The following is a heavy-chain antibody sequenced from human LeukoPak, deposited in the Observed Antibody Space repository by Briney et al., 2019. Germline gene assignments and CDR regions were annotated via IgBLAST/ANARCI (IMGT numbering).Heavy chain of an antibody. V-gene: IGHV3-21*01. CDR1: GFTFSSYS. J-gene: IGHJ4*02. CDR3: ARDWYCGSGSYHFDY. D-gene: IGHD3-10*01. Sequence: GGSLRLSCAASGFTFSSYSMNWVRQAPGKGLEWVSSISSSSSYIYYADSVKGRFTISRDNAKNSLYLQMNSLRAEDTAVYYCARDWYCGSGSYHFDYWGQGTLVTVSS. CDR2: ISSSSSYI.